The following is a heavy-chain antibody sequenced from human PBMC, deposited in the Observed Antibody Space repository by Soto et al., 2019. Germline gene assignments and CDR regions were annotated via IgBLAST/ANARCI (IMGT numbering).Heavy chain of an antibody. CDR3: TSHSPEDMIRK. J-gene: IGHJ4*02. Sequence: EVQLVESGGGLVQPGGSLKLSCAASGFTFSGSAVHWVRQASGKGLEWVGRIRNKANSYATAYAASLKGRFMIPRDDSKNTAYLQMHRLKTEDTAVYYCTSHSPEDMIRKWGQGTLVTVSS. V-gene: IGHV3-73*02. D-gene: IGHD2-15*01. CDR1: GFTFSGSA. CDR2: IRNKANSYAT.